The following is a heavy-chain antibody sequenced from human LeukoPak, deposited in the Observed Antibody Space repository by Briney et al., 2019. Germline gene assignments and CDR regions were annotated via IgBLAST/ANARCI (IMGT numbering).Heavy chain of an antibody. D-gene: IGHD4-23*01. CDR2: IYPRDGST. J-gene: IGHJ4*02. V-gene: IGHV1-46*01. CDR3: QAVYGGKGGSFDY. CDR1: GYTFTSKY. Sequence: GASVKVSCKASGYTFTSKYIHWVRQAPGQGLEWMGMIYPRDGSTSYAQKFQGRVTITADESTSTAYMELSSLRSEDTAVYYCQAVYGGKGGSFDYWGQGTLVTVSS.